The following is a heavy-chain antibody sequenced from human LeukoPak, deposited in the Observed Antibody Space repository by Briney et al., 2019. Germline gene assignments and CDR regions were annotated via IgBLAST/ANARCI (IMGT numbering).Heavy chain of an antibody. J-gene: IGHJ4*02. CDR2: AFYRSQWYN. V-gene: IGHV6-1*01. CDR1: GDSVSSNSAA. Sequence: SQTLSLTCAIFGDSVSSNSAAWNWIRQSPSRGLEWLGRAFYRSQWYNDYAFSMKGRIAINPDTSKNHFSLQLNSVTPEDTAVYYCAREEAGTYGFEYWGQGTLVTVSS. D-gene: IGHD3-10*01. CDR3: AREEAGTYGFEY.